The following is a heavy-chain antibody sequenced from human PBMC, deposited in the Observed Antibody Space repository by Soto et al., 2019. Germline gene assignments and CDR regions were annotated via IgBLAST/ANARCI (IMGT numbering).Heavy chain of an antibody. D-gene: IGHD2-2*01. J-gene: IGHJ4*01. CDR3: TTDTYRTIVTVRFDY. V-gene: IGHV1-69*02. CDR2: IIPILGIA. CDR1: GGTFSSYT. Sequence: GASVKVSCKASGGTFSSYTISWVRQAPGQGLEWMGRIIPILGIANYAQKFQGRVTITADKSTSTAYMELSSLRSEDTAVYFCTTDTYRTIVTVRFDYWGHGTLVTVSS.